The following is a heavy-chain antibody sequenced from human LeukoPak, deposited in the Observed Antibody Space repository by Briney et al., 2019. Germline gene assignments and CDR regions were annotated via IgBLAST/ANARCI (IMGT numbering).Heavy chain of an antibody. D-gene: IGHD5-12*01. CDR1: GGSFSGYY. V-gene: IGHV4-34*01. J-gene: IGHJ4*02. Sequence: SETLSLTCAGYGGSFSGYYWSWIRQPPGKGLEWIGEINHSGSTNYNPSLKSRVTISVDTSKNQFSLKLTSVTAADTAVYYCARVITSGYYFFDYWGQGTLVTVSS. CDR3: ARVITSGYYFFDY. CDR2: INHSGST.